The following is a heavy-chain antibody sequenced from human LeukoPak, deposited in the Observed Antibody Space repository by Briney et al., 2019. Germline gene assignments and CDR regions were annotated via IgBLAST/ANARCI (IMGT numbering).Heavy chain of an antibody. D-gene: IGHD5-24*01. Sequence: GASVKVSCKASGYTFTSYYMHWVRQAPGQGLEGMGIINPSGGSTSYAQKFQGRVTMTRDMSTSTVYMELSSLRSEDTAVYYCARDREMATTVFDYWGQGTLVTVSS. V-gene: IGHV1-46*01. CDR3: ARDREMATTVFDY. CDR2: INPSGGST. J-gene: IGHJ4*02. CDR1: GYTFTSYY.